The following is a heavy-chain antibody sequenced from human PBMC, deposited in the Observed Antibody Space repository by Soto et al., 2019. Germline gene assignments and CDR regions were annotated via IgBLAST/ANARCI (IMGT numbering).Heavy chain of an antibody. V-gene: IGHV3-48*03. CDR3: ARLMAVGFDY. CDR2: ISSSGSTI. D-gene: IGHD2-15*01. CDR1: GFTFSSYE. J-gene: IGHJ4*02. Sequence: GGSLRLSCAASGFTFSSYEMNWVRQAPGKGLEWVSYISSSGSTIYYADSVKGRFPISRDNAKNSLYLQMNSLRAEDTAVYYCARLMAVGFDYWGQGTLVTVSS.